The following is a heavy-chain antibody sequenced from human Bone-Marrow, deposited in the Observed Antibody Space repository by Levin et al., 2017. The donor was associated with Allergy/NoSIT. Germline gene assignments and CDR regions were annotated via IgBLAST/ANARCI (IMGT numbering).Heavy chain of an antibody. J-gene: IGHJ6*03. D-gene: IGHD2-15*01. CDR2: IRSKANSYAT. Sequence: GGSLRLSCAASGFTFSGSAMHWVRQASGKGLEWVGRIRSKANSYATAYAASVKGRFTISRDDSKNTAYLQMNSLKTEDTAVYYCTRSVVGVYCSGGSCYAVEGYYYYMDVWGKGTTVTVSS. CDR1: GFTFSGSA. CDR3: TRSVVGVYCSGGSCYAVEGYYYYMDV. V-gene: IGHV3-73*01.